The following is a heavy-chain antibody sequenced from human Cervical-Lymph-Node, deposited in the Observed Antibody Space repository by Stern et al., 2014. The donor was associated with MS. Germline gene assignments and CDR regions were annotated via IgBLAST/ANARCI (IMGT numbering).Heavy chain of an antibody. Sequence: QLQLQESGPGLVRPSGTLSLTCTVSGDSISSSHWWSWVRQPPGKGLEWIGEIYHSGSTTYNPSLKSRVTMSVDTSNNQFSLNMTSITAADTAVYYCAREPLGSFWGQGTLVTVSS. J-gene: IGHJ4*02. CDR2: IYHSGST. D-gene: IGHD3-10*01. V-gene: IGHV4-4*02. CDR3: AREPLGSF. CDR1: GDSISSSHW.